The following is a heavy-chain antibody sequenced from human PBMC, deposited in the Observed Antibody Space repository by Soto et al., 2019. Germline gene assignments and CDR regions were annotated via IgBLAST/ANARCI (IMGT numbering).Heavy chain of an antibody. V-gene: IGHV6-1*01. D-gene: IGHD3-3*01. CDR3: ARDYDDFWSAGLSPGDWFDP. CDR1: GDSVSSNSAA. Sequence: SQTLSLTCAISGDSVSSNSAAWNWIRQSPSRGLEWLGRTYYRSKWYNDYAVSVKSRITINPDTSTSTAYMELRSLRSDDTAVYYCARDYDDFWSAGLSPGDWFDPWGQGTLVTVSS. CDR2: TYYRSKWYN. J-gene: IGHJ5*02.